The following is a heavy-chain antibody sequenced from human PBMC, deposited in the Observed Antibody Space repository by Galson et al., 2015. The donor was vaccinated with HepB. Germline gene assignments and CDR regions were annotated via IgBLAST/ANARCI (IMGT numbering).Heavy chain of an antibody. CDR2: ISSDINTK. J-gene: IGHJ4*02. D-gene: IGHD3-10*01. Sequence: SLRLSCAASGFTFSRHAFHWVRQAPGKGLQWLSLISSDINTKNYADSVKGRFSVSSDNSRDTVYLQMNGLRPEDTAVYFCASDLDGSGSFYNMLAYWGQGIMVTVSS. CDR1: GFTFSRHA. CDR3: ASDLDGSGSFYNMLAY. V-gene: IGHV3-30*04.